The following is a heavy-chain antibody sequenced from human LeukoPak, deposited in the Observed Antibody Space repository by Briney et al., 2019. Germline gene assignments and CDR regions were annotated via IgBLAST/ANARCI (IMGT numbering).Heavy chain of an antibody. J-gene: IGHJ6*03. D-gene: IGHD3-16*01. CDR3: AKDRGESHYYYYYMDV. V-gene: IGHV3-30*02. CDR2: IRYDGSNK. Sequence: GSLRLSCAASGFTFSSYGMHWVRQAPGKGLEWEAFIRYDGSNKYYADSVKGRFTISRDNSKNTLYLQMNSLRAEDTAVYYCAKDRGESHYYYYYMDVWGKGTTVTVSS. CDR1: GFTFSSYG.